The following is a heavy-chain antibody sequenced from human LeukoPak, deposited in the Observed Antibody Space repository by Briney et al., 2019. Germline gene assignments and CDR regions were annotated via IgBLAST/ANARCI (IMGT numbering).Heavy chain of an antibody. CDR3: ARDRGTNGNYHRGYFDY. J-gene: IGHJ4*02. CDR1: GFTVSSNY. Sequence: GGSLRLSCAASGFTVSSNYMSWVRQAPGKGLEWVSVIYSGGSTYYADSVKGRFTISRDNSKNTLYLQMSSLRAEDTAVYYCARDRGTNGNYHRGYFDYWGQGTLVTVSS. CDR2: IYSGGST. D-gene: IGHD1-14*01. V-gene: IGHV3-66*01.